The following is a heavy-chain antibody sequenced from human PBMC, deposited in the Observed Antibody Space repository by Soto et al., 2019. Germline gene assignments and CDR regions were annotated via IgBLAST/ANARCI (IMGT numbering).Heavy chain of an antibody. CDR1: GGTFSSYA. J-gene: IGHJ6*02. CDR2: IIPIFGTA. Sequence: SGKVSCKASGGTFSSYAISWVRQAPGQGLEWMGGIIPIFGTANYAQKFQGRVTITADESTSTAYMELSSLRSEDTAVYYCARGEKYCSSTSCHHAWSYYYGMDVWGQGTTAPVS. V-gene: IGHV1-69*13. D-gene: IGHD2-2*01. CDR3: ARGEKYCSSTSCHHAWSYYYGMDV.